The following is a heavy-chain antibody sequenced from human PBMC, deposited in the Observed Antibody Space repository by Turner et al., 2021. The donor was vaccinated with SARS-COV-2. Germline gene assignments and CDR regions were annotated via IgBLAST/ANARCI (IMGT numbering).Heavy chain of an antibody. CDR3: AKDMEQLVPLFDY. CDR1: GFTFSSYG. V-gene: IGHV3-30*18. D-gene: IGHD6-13*01. Sequence: QVQLVESGGGVVQPGRSLRLSCAASGFTFSSYGMHWVRQAPGKGLEWVAVISYDGSNKYYADSVKGRFTISRDNSKNTLYLQMNSLRAEDTAVYYCAKDMEQLVPLFDYWGQGTLVTFSS. CDR2: ISYDGSNK. J-gene: IGHJ4*02.